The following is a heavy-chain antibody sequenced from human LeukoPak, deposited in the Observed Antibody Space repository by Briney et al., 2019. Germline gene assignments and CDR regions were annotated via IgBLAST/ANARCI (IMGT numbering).Heavy chain of an antibody. V-gene: IGHV3-23*01. Sequence: GGSLRLSCAASGFTFSSYAMSWVRQAPGKGLEWVSAISGSGGSTYYADSVKGRFTISRDNSKNTLYLQMNSLRAEDTAVYYCARIHGYDFWSGYNFDYWGQGTLVTVSS. CDR2: ISGSGGST. CDR3: ARIHGYDFWSGYNFDY. CDR1: GFTFSSYA. D-gene: IGHD3-3*01. J-gene: IGHJ4*02.